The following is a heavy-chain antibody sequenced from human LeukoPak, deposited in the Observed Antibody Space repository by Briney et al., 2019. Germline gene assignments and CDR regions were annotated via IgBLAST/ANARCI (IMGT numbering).Heavy chain of an antibody. CDR1: GFSFSSYG. D-gene: IGHD2-2*01. CDR3: AKAEGLIVVVPAAIDY. V-gene: IGHV3-30*02. Sequence: GGSLRLSCAASGFSFSSYGMHWVRQAPGKGLKWVAFIRFDASNYYYTDSVKGRFTISRDNSKNTLYLQMNSLRAEDTAVYYCAKAEGLIVVVPAAIDYWGQGTLVTVSS. J-gene: IGHJ4*02. CDR2: IRFDASNY.